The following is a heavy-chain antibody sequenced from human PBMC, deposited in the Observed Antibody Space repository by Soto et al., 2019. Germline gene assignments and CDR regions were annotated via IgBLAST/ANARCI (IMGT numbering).Heavy chain of an antibody. CDR1: GFTFSSYA. CDR3: ARDTYYYDSSGYFFLDY. Sequence: PGGSLRLSCAASGFTFSSYAMHWVRQAPGKGLEWVAVISYDGSNKYYADSVKGRFTISRDNSKNTLYLQMNSLRAEDTAVYYCARDTYYYDSSGYFFLDYWGQGTLVTVSS. CDR2: ISYDGSNK. V-gene: IGHV3-30-3*01. J-gene: IGHJ4*02. D-gene: IGHD3-22*01.